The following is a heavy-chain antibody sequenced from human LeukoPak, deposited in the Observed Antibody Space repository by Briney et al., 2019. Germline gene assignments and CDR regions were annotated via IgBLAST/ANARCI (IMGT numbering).Heavy chain of an antibody. J-gene: IGHJ4*02. CDR2: IRSKAYGGTT. D-gene: IGHD6-19*01. CDR1: GFTFGDYA. V-gene: IGHV3-49*03. CDR3: TRDHQAVAGWDYFDY. Sequence: GGSLRLSCTASGFTFGDYAMSWFRQAPGKGLEWVGFIRSKAYGGTTEYAASVKGRFTISRDDSKSIAYLQMNSLKTEDTAVYYCTRDHQAVAGWDYFDYWGQGTLVTVSS.